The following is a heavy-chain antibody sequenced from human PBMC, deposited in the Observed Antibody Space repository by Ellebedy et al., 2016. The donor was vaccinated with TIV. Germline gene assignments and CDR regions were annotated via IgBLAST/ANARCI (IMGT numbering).Heavy chain of an antibody. Sequence: GGSLRLXXAASGFTFSGYAMSWVRQAPGKGPEWISGVSRNGVETYYADSVKGRFTISRDNSKNTLYLQMNSLRVGDTAVYYCTRGRGGSYSDYWGQGTLVTVSS. D-gene: IGHD1-26*01. J-gene: IGHJ4*02. V-gene: IGHV3-23*01. CDR3: TRGRGGSYSDY. CDR2: VSRNGVET. CDR1: GFTFSGYA.